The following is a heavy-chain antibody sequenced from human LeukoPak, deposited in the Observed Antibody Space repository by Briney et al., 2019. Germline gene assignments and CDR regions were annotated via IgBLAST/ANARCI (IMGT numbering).Heavy chain of an antibody. CDR3: AKDWGGYSGSYKSDY. V-gene: IGHV3-30*18. D-gene: IGHD1-26*01. CDR2: ISYDGSNK. Sequence: GRSLRLSCAASGFTFSSYGMHWVRQAPGKGLEWVAVISYDGSNKYYADSVKGRFTISRDNSKNTLYLQMNSLRAEDTAVYYCAKDWGGYSGSYKSDYWGQGTLVTVSS. CDR1: GFTFSSYG. J-gene: IGHJ4*02.